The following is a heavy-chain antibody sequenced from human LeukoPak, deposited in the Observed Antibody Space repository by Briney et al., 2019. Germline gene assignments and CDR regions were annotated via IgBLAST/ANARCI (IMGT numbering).Heavy chain of an antibody. CDR2: IKQDGSEK. J-gene: IGHJ6*03. D-gene: IGHD3-22*01. CDR3: ARRVLYYDSSGYGTYYYYMDV. V-gene: IGHV3-7*01. Sequence: GGSLRLSCAASGFTFSSYWMSWVRQAPGKGLEWVANIKQDGSEKYYVDSVKGRFTISRDNAKNSLYLQMISLRAEDTAVYYCARRVLYYDSSGYGTYYYYMDVWGKGTTVTVSS. CDR1: GFTFSSYW.